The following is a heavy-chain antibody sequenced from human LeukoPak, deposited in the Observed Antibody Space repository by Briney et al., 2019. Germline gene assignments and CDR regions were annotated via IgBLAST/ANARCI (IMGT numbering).Heavy chain of an antibody. CDR3: ATGPTGDWSIDY. CDR2: FDPEADET. J-gene: IGHJ4*02. V-gene: IGHV1-24*01. Sequence: GASVKVSCKVSGYTLTKLSMHWVRQAPGKGLEWMGGFDPEADETIYAEKFQGRVTMTEDTSTDTAYMEVRSLRSEDSAVYYCATGPTGDWSIDYWGQGTLVTVSS. CDR1: GYTLTKLS. D-gene: IGHD3-9*01.